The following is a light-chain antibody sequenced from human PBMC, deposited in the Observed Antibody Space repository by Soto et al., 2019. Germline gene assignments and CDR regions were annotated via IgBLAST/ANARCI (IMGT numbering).Light chain of an antibody. J-gene: IGKJ4*01. V-gene: IGKV3-20*01. CDR3: QQYGNSLT. CDR2: GAS. CDR1: QTISSNY. Sequence: EIVLRQSPGTLSLSPGDRATLSCRASQTISSNYLAWYQQKLGQAPRLLIFGASRRATGISDRFSGSGSGTDFTLTISRLEPEDFAVYYCQQYGNSLTFGGGTKV.